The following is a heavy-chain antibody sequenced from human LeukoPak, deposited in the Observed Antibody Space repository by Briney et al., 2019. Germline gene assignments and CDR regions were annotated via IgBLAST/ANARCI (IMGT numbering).Heavy chain of an antibody. CDR2: INPSAGIT. V-gene: IGHV1-46*01. Sequence: ASVKVSCKASGYTFTSYHMHWVRQAPGQGLDWMGIINPSAGITTYAQKFQGRVAMTKDTSTSTVYMELSSLRSEDTAVYYCARSQYITMIVARLYQFDDWGQGTLVAVSS. J-gene: IGHJ4*02. D-gene: IGHD3-22*01. CDR3: ARSQYITMIVARLYQFDD. CDR1: GYTFTSYH.